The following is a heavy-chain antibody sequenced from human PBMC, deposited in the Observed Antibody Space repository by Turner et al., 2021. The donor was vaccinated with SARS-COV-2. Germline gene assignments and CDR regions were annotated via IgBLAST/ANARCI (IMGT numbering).Heavy chain of an antibody. J-gene: IGHJ5*02. Sequence: QLQLQESGPGLVKPSETLSLTCTVSGCSISSSSYYWGWIRQPPGKGLEWIGNIYYRGSTNYNPSLESRVTISVDTSRNQFSLNLTSVTAADTAIYYCARETVNNWVDPWGQGTLVTVSS. CDR3: ARETVNNWVDP. D-gene: IGHD2-21*02. CDR2: IYYRGST. CDR1: GCSISSSSYY. V-gene: IGHV4-39*07.